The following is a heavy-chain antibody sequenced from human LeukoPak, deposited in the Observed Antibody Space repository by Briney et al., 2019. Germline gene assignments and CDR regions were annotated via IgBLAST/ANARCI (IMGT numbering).Heavy chain of an antibody. Sequence: SETLSLTCTVSGGSISSYYWGWIRQPPGKGLEWIGYIYYSGSTNYNPSLKSRVTISVDTSKNQFSLKLSSVTAADTAVYYCARQLWSPYYFDYWGQGTLVTVSS. V-gene: IGHV4-59*08. CDR3: ARQLWSPYYFDY. D-gene: IGHD5-18*01. J-gene: IGHJ4*02. CDR2: IYYSGST. CDR1: GGSISSYY.